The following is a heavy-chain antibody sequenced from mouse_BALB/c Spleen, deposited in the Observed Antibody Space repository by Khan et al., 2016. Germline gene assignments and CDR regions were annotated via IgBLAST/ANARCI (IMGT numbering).Heavy chain of an antibody. CDR1: GDSITSGY. CDR2: ISYSGTT. D-gene: IGHD2-3*01. V-gene: IGHV3-8*02. CDR3: ARSNMSDAWFTY. Sequence: EVQLQESGPSLVKPSQTLSLTCSVTGDSITSGYWNWIRKFPGNKLEYMGYISYSGTTSYTPFLKSRISITRDSSKNQYFLQLNSVTPEDTATYYCARSNMSDAWFTYWGQGTLVTVSA. J-gene: IGHJ3*01.